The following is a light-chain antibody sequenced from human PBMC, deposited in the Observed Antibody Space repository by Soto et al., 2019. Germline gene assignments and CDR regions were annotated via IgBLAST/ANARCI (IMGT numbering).Light chain of an antibody. J-gene: IGLJ1*01. CDR3: FSFTTTTTRV. CDR2: EVN. Sequence: QAVLTRPPSASGSPGQSSTISCTGTSSDIGAYDYVSWFQQHPGKAPKLMISEVNNRPSGVSNRFSGSKSGNTAYLTISGLQVEDEAPYFCFSFTTTTTRVFGPGSKVTVL. CDR1: SSDIGAYDY. V-gene: IGLV2-14*01.